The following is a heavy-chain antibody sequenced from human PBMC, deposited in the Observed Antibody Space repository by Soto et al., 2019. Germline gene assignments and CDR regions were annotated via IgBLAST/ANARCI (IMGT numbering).Heavy chain of an antibody. Sequence: QVKLVESGGGVVQPGKSLRLSCVVSGFTFTSYAMHWVRQAPGKGLEWVAVISFDGTNTYYADSVKGRFTFSRDNSKNTLYLQMNSMRPEDTAVYYCASDHLYCSDSNCFRCYYVMDVWGQGTTVTVSS. V-gene: IGHV3-30-3*01. CDR1: GFTFTSYA. D-gene: IGHD2-2*01. CDR2: ISFDGTNT. CDR3: ASDHLYCSDSNCFRCYYVMDV. J-gene: IGHJ6*02.